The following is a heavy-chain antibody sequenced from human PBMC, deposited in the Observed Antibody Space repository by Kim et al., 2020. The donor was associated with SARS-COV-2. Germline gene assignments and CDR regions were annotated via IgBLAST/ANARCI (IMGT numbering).Heavy chain of an antibody. CDR1: GFTFSIYA. V-gene: IGHV3-23*01. D-gene: IGHD5-18*01. CDR2: ISNSGDNT. CDR3: VRDLTYNYAY. Sequence: GGSLRLSCAASGFTFSIYAMSWVRQAPGEGLEWVSTISNSGDNTHHADSVKGRFTISRDNSKNMLYLQMNSLRAEDTAVYYCVRDLTYNYAYWGQGTLVTVSS. J-gene: IGHJ4*02.